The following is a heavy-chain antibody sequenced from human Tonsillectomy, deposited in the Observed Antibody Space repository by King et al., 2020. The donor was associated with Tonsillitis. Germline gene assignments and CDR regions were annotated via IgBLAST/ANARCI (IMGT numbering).Heavy chain of an antibody. V-gene: IGHV3-73*01. CDR2: IRSKANSYAT. CDR1: GLIFSGSA. J-gene: IGHJ4*02. D-gene: IGHD3-9*01. Sequence: VQLVESGGGLVQPGGSLKLSCAASGLIFSGSAMHWVRQASGKGLEWVGRIRSKANSYATAYAASVKGRFTISRDDSNNTAYLQMNSLKTEDTAVYYCTWAHCDILTRGGLDYWGQGTLVTVSS. CDR3: TWAHCDILTRGGLDY.